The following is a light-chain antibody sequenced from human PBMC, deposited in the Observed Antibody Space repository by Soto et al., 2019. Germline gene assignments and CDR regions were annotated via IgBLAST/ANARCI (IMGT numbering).Light chain of an antibody. CDR2: WAS. J-gene: IGKJ1*01. V-gene: IGKV4-1*01. CDR3: QQYYRTLRT. CDR1: QSVLSTSDNRNY. Sequence: DIVMTQSADSLGVSLGERATVKCKSSQSVLSTSDNRNYLSWYQQKPGQPPKLLIYWASTRASGVPDRFSGSGSGTDFTLTISSLQAEDVAVYYCQQYYRTLRTFGQGTKVEIK.